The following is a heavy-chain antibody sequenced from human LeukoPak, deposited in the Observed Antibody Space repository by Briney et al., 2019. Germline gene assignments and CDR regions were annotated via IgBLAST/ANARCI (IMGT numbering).Heavy chain of an antibody. CDR2: INPNSGGT. CDR3: ARVRDGSGWWLPFDY. J-gene: IGHJ4*02. D-gene: IGHD5-12*01. V-gene: IGHV1-2*02. CDR1: GYTFTGYY. Sequence: GASVKVSCKASGYTFTGYYMHWVRQAPGQGLEWMGWINPNSGGTNYAQKFQGRVTMTRDTSISTAYMELSRLRSDDTAVYYCARVRDGSGWWLPFDYWGQGTLVTVSS.